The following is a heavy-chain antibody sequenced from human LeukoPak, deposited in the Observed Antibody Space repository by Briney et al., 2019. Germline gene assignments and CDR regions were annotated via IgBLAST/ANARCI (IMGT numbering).Heavy chain of an antibody. D-gene: IGHD7-27*01. Sequence: GRSLRLSCAVSGFTLSNYGMHWVRQGPGRGLEWVAVIWYDGTNKYYADSVRGRFTISRDSSKNTLYLQMNSLRAEDTAVYYCAKSGRNWAYLEYWGQGTLVTVSS. CDR1: GFTLSNYG. V-gene: IGHV3-33*06. J-gene: IGHJ4*02. CDR3: AKSGRNWAYLEY. CDR2: IWYDGTNK.